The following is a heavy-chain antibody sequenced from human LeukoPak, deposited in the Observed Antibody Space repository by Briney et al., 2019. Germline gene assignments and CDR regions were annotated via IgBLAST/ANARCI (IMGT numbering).Heavy chain of an antibody. CDR1: GGSISTYY. J-gene: IGHJ4*02. V-gene: IGHV4-59*01. CDR3: ARGLMSSSWYFDY. Sequence: SETLSLTCTVSGGSISTYYWNWIRQLPGKGLEWIGYTYYTGNTYSNPSLKSRVTISVDTSKNQFSLKLTSLTAADTAVYYCARGLMSSSWYFDYWGLGTLVTVSS. CDR2: TYYTGNT. D-gene: IGHD6-13*01.